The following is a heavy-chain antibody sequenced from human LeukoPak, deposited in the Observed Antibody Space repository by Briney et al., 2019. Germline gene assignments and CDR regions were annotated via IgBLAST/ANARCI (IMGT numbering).Heavy chain of an antibody. D-gene: IGHD3-16*01. V-gene: IGHV1-69*04. Sequence: SVKVSCKASGGTFSSYAISWVRQAPGQGLEWMGRIIPILGIANYAQKFQGRVTITADKSTSTAYMELSSLRSEDTAVYYCARDWGSRGENWFDPWGQGTLVTVSS. J-gene: IGHJ5*02. CDR3: ARDWGSRGENWFDP. CDR2: IIPILGIA. CDR1: GGTFSSYA.